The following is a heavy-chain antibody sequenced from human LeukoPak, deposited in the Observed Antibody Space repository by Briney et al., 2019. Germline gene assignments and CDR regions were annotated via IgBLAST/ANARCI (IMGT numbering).Heavy chain of an antibody. Sequence: SETLSLTCAVSGGSISSGGYSWSWIRQPPGKGLEWIGEINHSGSTNYNPSLKSRVTISVDTSKNQFSLKLSSVTAADTAVYYCARARDGYNYGFDYWGQGTLVTVSS. CDR2: INHSGST. D-gene: IGHD5-24*01. V-gene: IGHV4-30-2*01. J-gene: IGHJ4*02. CDR1: GGSISSGGYS. CDR3: ARARDGYNYGFDY.